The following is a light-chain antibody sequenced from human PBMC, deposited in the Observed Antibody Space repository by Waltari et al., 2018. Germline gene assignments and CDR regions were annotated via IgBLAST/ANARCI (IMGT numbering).Light chain of an antibody. CDR2: GAS. J-gene: IGKJ4*01. Sequence: EIVMTQSPATLSVSSGERVTLSCRASQSISNNLAWYQQKPGQAPRRLFSGASTRATGIPARFSGSGSGTQFTLTISSLQSEDFAVYYCQHYNSLPLTFGGGTKVEIK. V-gene: IGKV3-15*01. CDR3: QHYNSLPLT. CDR1: QSISNN.